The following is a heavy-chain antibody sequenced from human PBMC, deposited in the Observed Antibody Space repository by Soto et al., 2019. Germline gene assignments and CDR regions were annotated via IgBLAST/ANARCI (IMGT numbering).Heavy chain of an antibody. J-gene: IGHJ4*02. V-gene: IGHV3-21*01. D-gene: IGHD6-13*01. CDR1: GFTFSSYS. CDR2: ISRSSGYI. CDR3: ASSGGSDSSSWGIDY. Sequence: GGSLRLSCAASGFTFSSYSMNWVRQAPGKGLEWVSSISRSSGYIYYADSVKGRFTISRDNAKNSLYLQMNSLRAEDTAVFYCASSGGSDSSSWGIDYWGQGTLVTVSS.